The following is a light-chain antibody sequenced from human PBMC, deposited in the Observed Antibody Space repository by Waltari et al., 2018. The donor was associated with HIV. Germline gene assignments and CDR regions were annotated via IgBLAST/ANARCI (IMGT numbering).Light chain of an antibody. CDR1: QSVSSN. V-gene: IGKV3-15*01. J-gene: IGKJ5*01. CDR2: GAS. Sequence: EIVMTQSPATLSVSPGERATLSCRASQSVSSNLAWYQQKPGQAPRLLIYGASTRTTGIAPRFSGSGSETEFTLTINSLQSEDFGLYYCQQYNQGPLGITFGQGTRLEI. CDR3: QQYNQGPLGIT.